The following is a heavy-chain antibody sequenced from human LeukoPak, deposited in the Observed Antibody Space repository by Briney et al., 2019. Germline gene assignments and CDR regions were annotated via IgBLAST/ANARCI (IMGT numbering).Heavy chain of an antibody. CDR3: ARDSGGYQY. J-gene: IGHJ4*02. CDR2: IYYTGNT. Sequence: SETLSLTCTVSSASISSGDYYWSWIRQYPGKGLEWIGYIYYTGNTYYNPSFKSRVTITVDTTRNQFSLKLSSVTAADTAVYYCARDSGGYQYWGQGTLVTVSS. CDR1: SASISSGDYY. D-gene: IGHD3-22*01. V-gene: IGHV4-31*03.